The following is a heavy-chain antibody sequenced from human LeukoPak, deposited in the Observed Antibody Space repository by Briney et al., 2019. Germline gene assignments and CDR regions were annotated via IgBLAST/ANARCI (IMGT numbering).Heavy chain of an antibody. Sequence: PGGSLRLSCAASGFTFSKYAIHCVRHAPGKGLEWVALISYDGSYKSYADPVKGRFTISRDNAKNSLYLQMNSLRAENTAVYYCARESFGYTFDYWGQGTLVTVSS. D-gene: IGHD6-13*01. CDR1: GFTFSKYA. CDR2: ISYDGSYK. V-gene: IGHV3-30*04. CDR3: ARESFGYTFDY. J-gene: IGHJ4*02.